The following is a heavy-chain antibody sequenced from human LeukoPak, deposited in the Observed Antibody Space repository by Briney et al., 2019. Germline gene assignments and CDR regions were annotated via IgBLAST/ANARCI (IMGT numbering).Heavy chain of an antibody. J-gene: IGHJ4*02. Sequence: PSETLSLTCAVYGGSFSGYYWSWIRQPPGKGLEWIGEINHSGSTNYNPSLQSRVTMSVDTSKNQFSLNLTSVTAADTAVYYCARDSPPADYWGQGTLVTVSS. CDR1: GGSFSGYY. CDR2: INHSGST. V-gene: IGHV4-34*01. CDR3: ARDSPPADY. D-gene: IGHD6-13*01.